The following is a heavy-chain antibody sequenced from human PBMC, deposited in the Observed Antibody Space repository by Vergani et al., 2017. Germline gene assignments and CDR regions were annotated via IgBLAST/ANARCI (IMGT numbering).Heavy chain of an antibody. CDR2: IKSTFDRGTT. CDR3: TTVRRYCGDGSCYWLRDHHYYGRYV. CDR1: GFSFRNAW. V-gene: IGHV3-15*07. Sequence: EVQLVESGGGIVKPGGSLRLSCVASGFSFRNAWMNWVRRTPGKGLEWVGRIKSTFDRGTTDYAAAVKGRFTISRDDSKNTLFLQMNGVKTEDIGVYYCTTVRRYCGDGSCYWLRDHHYYGRYVCLQGTKDAVCS. D-gene: IGHD2-21*01. J-gene: IGHJ6*02.